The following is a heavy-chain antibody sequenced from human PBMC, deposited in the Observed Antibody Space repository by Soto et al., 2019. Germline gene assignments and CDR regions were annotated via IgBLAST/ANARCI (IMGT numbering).Heavy chain of an antibody. D-gene: IGHD3-16*02. Sequence: GGSLRLSCAASGFTFSNAWMSWVRQAPGKGLEWVGRIKSKTDGGTTDYAAPVKGRFTISRDDSKNTLYLQMNSLKTEDTAVYYCTTDRDYDYIWGSYLTIADARSSIDYWGQGTLVTVSS. CDR1: GFTFSNAW. CDR2: IKSKTDGGTT. CDR3: TTDRDYDYIWGSYLTIADARSSIDY. V-gene: IGHV3-15*01. J-gene: IGHJ4*02.